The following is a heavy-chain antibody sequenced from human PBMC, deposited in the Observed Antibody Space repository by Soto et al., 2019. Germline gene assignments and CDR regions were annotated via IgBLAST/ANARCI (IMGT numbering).Heavy chain of an antibody. CDR2: INHSGST. Sequence: SETLSLTCAVYGGSFSGYYWSWIRQPPGKGLEWIGEINHSGSTNYNPSLKSRVTISVDTSKNQFSLKLSSVTAADTAVYYFARGLYGSGSENDYYYYYGMDVWGQGTTVTVSS. CDR3: ARGLYGSGSENDYYYYYGMDV. J-gene: IGHJ6*02. V-gene: IGHV4-34*01. D-gene: IGHD3-10*01. CDR1: GGSFSGYY.